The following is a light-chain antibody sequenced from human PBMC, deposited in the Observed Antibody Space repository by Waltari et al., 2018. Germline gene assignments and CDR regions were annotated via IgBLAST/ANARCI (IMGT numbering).Light chain of an antibody. CDR2: LNIDGSH. CDR1: SGHSTYA. J-gene: IGLJ3*02. CDR3: QTWGTGIQV. Sequence: QLVLTQSPSASASLVPSVKLTCTLSSGHSTYAIAWHQQQPEKGPRYLMKLNIDGSHIKGDGSPDRFSGSSSGTERYLTISNLQSEDEADYYCQTWGTGIQVFGGGTKLTVL. V-gene: IGLV4-69*02.